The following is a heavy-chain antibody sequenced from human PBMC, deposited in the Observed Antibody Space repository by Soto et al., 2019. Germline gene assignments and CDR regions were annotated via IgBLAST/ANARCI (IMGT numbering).Heavy chain of an antibody. J-gene: IGHJ5*02. D-gene: IGHD3-3*01. V-gene: IGHV1-18*01. CDR3: ARDPHEFWTSYWFDP. CDR2: ISAYDGKT. Sequence: SMKVSCKTSGYTFNTYGINWVRQAPGQGLELMGWISAYDGKTTYAEKFQGRVTLTTDTSTSTAYMELRSLRSDDTAIYYCARDPHEFWTSYWFDPWGQGTPVTVS. CDR1: GYTFNTYG.